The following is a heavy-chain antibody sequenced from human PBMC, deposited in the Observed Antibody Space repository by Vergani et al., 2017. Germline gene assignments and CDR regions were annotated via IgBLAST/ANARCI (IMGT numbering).Heavy chain of an antibody. Sequence: QVQLVESGGGVVQPGGSLRLSCAASGFTFSSYGMHWVRQAPGKGLEWVAFISYDGSNKYYADSVKGRFTISRDNSKNTLYLQMNSLRAEDTAVYYCAREDLTYYYDSSGYLASWGQGTLVTVSS. CDR1: GFTFSSYG. CDR2: ISYDGSNK. J-gene: IGHJ4*02. V-gene: IGHV3-30*19. D-gene: IGHD3-22*01. CDR3: AREDLTYYYDSSGYLAS.